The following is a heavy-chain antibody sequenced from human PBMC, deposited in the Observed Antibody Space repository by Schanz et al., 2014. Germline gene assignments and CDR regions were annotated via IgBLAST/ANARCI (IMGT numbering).Heavy chain of an antibody. D-gene: IGHD3-16*02. J-gene: IGHJ4*02. Sequence: EVQLLESGGGLVQPGGSLRLSCAASGFTFSAYAMTWVRQIPGKGLEYVSSISSKGDMTFYGNSVKGRFTISRDNSKNTLYLQLGSLSAEDTAVYFCARDNRYYLFDYWGQGALVTVSS. CDR1: GFTFSAYA. CDR2: ISSKGDMT. V-gene: IGHV3-64*01. CDR3: ARDNRYYLFDY.